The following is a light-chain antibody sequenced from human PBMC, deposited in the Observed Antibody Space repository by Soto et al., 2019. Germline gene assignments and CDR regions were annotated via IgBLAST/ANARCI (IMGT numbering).Light chain of an antibody. V-gene: IGKV1-39*01. CDR1: QTITSY. J-gene: IGKJ1*01. CDR3: QQSYTTPLT. Sequence: DIHLTQSPSSLSASIGDTVTITCRASQTITSYLGWYQQKPGKAPKLLIYSASNLQDGVPSRFSGSGSGTDFTLTIYSLQPEDFATYYCQQSYTTPLTFGRGTKVEVQ. CDR2: SAS.